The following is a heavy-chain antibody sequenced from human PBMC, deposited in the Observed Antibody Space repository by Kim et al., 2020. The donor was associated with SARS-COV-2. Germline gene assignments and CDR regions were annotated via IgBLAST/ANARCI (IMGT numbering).Heavy chain of an antibody. CDR2: VYHTGDT. CDR3: ASLRIPGDFDF. V-gene: IGHV4-39*07. J-gene: IGHJ4*02. D-gene: IGHD5-12*01. CDR1: GDSVTNSNYY. Sequence: SETLSLTCRVSGDSVTNSNYYWSWIRQPPGKGLQWIANVYHTGDTYYNPSLRSRVLISIDTSKNLFSLTLTFVTAADTALYFCASLRIPGDFDFWGQGTLLTVAS.